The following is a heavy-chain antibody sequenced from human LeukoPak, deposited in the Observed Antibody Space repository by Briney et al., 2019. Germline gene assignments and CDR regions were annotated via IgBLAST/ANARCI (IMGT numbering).Heavy chain of an antibody. CDR3: ARDHPPYCSSTSCYGGSVY. J-gene: IGHJ4*02. Sequence: ASVKVSCKASGYTFTSYGISWVRQAPGQGLEWMGWISAYNGKTNYAQKLQGRVTMNTDASTSTAYMELRSLRSDDTAVYYCARDHPPYCSSTSCYGGSVYWGQGTLVTVSS. CDR2: ISAYNGKT. D-gene: IGHD2-2*01. CDR1: GYTFTSYG. V-gene: IGHV1-18*01.